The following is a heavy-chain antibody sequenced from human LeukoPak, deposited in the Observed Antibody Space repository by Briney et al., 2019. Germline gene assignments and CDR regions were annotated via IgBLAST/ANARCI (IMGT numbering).Heavy chain of an antibody. D-gene: IGHD3-22*01. Sequence: ASETLSLTCTVSGASISSYYWSWIRQPPGKGLEWIGYIYYSGSINYNPSLKSRVTISVDTSKNQFSLKLSSVTAADTAVYYCARRPPHYYDSSGPAGFDPWGQGTLVTVSS. V-gene: IGHV4-59*01. CDR1: GASISSYY. CDR2: IYYSGSI. J-gene: IGHJ5*02. CDR3: ARRPPHYYDSSGPAGFDP.